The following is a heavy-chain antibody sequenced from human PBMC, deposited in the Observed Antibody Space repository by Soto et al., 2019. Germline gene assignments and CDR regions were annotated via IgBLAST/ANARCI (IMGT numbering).Heavy chain of an antibody. Sequence: QVQLVESGGGAVQPGRSLRLSCVVPGSIFSGYGMHWVRQAPGKGLEWVAVIWYDGSNKYYADSVEGRFTISRDNSKNTLYLQMDSLRVEDTAVYYCARAGIGGTAFRGYCDYWGQGTLVTVSS. D-gene: IGHD1-7*01. CDR1: GSIFSGYG. CDR3: ARAGIGGTAFRGYCDY. V-gene: IGHV3-33*01. J-gene: IGHJ4*02. CDR2: IWYDGSNK.